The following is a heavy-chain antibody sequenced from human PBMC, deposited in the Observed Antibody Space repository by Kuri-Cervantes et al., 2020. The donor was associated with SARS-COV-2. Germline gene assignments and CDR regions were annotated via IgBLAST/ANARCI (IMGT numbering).Heavy chain of an antibody. CDR1: GFTFSSYA. J-gene: IGHJ4*02. CDR2: ISYDGSNK. D-gene: IGHD3-16*01. V-gene: IGHV3-30-3*02. Sequence: GGSLRLSCKGSGFTFSSYAMHWVRQAPGKGLEWVAVISYDGSNKYYADSVKGRFTISRDNSKNTLYLQMNSLRAEDTAVYYCAKAAYYDYVPDYWGQGTLVTVSS. CDR3: AKAAYYDYVPDY.